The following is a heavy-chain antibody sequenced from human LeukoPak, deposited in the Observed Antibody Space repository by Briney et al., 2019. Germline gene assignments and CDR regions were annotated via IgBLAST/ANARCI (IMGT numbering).Heavy chain of an antibody. Sequence: SETLSLTCTVSGGSISSFFWSWIRQPPRKGLEWIGYIYYSGSTNYNPSLKSRVTISVDTSKNQFSLKLTSVTAADTSVYYCASHSWSYAGNFDPWGQASLVSV. D-gene: IGHD1-26*01. CDR3: ASHSWSYAGNFDP. V-gene: IGHV4-59*08. CDR2: IYYSGST. J-gene: IGHJ5*02. CDR1: GGSISSFF.